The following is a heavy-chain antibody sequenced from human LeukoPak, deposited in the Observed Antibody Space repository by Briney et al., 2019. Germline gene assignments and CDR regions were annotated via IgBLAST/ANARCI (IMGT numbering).Heavy chain of an antibody. V-gene: IGHV3-48*03. CDR3: ARADEGSGYYLLYWYFDL. Sequence: GGSLRLSCAASGFTFSSYEMNWVRQAPGKGLEWVSYISSSGSTIYYADSVKGRFTISRDNAKNSLYLRMNSLRAEDTAVYYCARADEGSGYYLLYWYFDLWGRGTLVTVSS. J-gene: IGHJ2*01. CDR1: GFTFSSYE. D-gene: IGHD3-3*01. CDR2: ISSSGSTI.